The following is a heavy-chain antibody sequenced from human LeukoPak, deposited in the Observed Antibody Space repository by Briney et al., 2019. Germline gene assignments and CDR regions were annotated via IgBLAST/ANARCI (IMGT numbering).Heavy chain of an antibody. CDR2: VNPYNGNT. J-gene: IGHJ4*02. CDR1: GHTFSSYG. CDR3: ASLPPLDGLLDY. Sequence: ASVKVSCKASGHTFSSYGINWVRQAPGQGLEWMGWVNPYNGNTNYAQKLQGRVTLTTGTSTDTAYMELRSLRSDDTAVYYCASLPPLDGLLDYWGQGTLVTVST. D-gene: IGHD3/OR15-3a*01. V-gene: IGHV1-18*04.